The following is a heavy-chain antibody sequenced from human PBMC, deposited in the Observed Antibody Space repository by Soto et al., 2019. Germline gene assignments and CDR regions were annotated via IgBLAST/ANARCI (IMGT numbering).Heavy chain of an antibody. J-gene: IGHJ6*02. CDR1: GGTFSSYA. V-gene: IGHV1-69*13. Sequence: ASVKVSCKASGGTFSSYAISWVRQAPGQGLEWMGGIIPIFGTANYAQKFQGRVTITADESTSTAYMELSSLRSEDTAVYYCARGSSSWYFKGDYYYGMDVWGQGTTVTVSS. CDR3: ARGSSSWYFKGDYYYGMDV. D-gene: IGHD6-13*01. CDR2: IIPIFGTA.